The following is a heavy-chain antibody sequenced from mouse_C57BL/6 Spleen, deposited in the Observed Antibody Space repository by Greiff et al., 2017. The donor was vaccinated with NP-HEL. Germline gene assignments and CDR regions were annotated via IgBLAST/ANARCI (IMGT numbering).Heavy chain of an antibody. V-gene: IGHV1-59*01. J-gene: IGHJ2*01. CDR2: IDPSDSYT. CDR3: ARWFYYGYSDY. CDR1: GYTFTSYW. Sequence: VQLQQPGAELVRPGTSVKLSCKASGYTFTSYWMHWVKQRPGQGLEWIGVIDPSDSYTNYNQKFKGKATLTVDTSSSTAYMQLSSLTSEDSAVYYCARWFYYGYSDYWGQGTTLTVSS. D-gene: IGHD2-1*01.